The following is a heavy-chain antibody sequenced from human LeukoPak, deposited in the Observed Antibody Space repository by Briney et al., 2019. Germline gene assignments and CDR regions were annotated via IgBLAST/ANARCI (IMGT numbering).Heavy chain of an antibody. J-gene: IGHJ4*02. CDR2: IYYSGST. Sequence: SETLSLTCTVSGGSISSSPYYWGWIRHPPGKGLEWIGNIYYSGSTYYNPSLKTRVTISVDTSKNQFSLKLTSVTAADTAVYYCARHASVDGNWPRPLDYWGQGSLVTVSS. CDR1: GGSISSSPYY. V-gene: IGHV4-39*01. D-gene: IGHD6-19*01. CDR3: ARHASVDGNWPRPLDY.